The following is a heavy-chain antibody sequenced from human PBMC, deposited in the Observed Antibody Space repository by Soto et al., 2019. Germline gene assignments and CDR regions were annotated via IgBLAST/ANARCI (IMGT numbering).Heavy chain of an antibody. CDR2: IYYSGST. CDR3: ARHYYYGSGSPFDY. V-gene: IGHV4-59*01. D-gene: IGHD3-10*01. Sequence: PSETLSLTCTVSGGSISSYYWSWIRQPPGKGLEWIGYIYYSGSTNYNPSLKSQVTISVDTSKNQFSLKLSSVTAADTAVYYCARHYYYGSGSPFDYWGQGTLVTVSS. J-gene: IGHJ4*02. CDR1: GGSISSYY.